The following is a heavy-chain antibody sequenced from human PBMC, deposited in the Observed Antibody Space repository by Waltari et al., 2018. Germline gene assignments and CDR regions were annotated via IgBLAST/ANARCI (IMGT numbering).Heavy chain of an antibody. CDR3: ARAEGGYEGY. CDR2: IIPIFGTA. V-gene: IGHV1-69*01. CDR1: GGTFSSCA. Sequence: QAQLGQRGAEVKKPGSSVRVACQASGGTFSSCAISWVRQAPGQGLEWMGGIIPIFGTANYAQKFQGRVTITADESTSTAYMELSSLRSEDTAVYYCARAEGGYEGYWGQGTLVTVSS. D-gene: IGHD5-12*01. J-gene: IGHJ4*02.